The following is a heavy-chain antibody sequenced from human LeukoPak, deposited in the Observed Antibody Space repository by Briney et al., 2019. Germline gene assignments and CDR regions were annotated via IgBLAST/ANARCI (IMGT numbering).Heavy chain of an antibody. CDR3: ARAYYYDSSGYAH. Sequence: PGGSLRLSCAASGFTFSSYAMHWVRQAPGKGLEYVSAISSNGGSTYYANSVKGRFTISRDNSKNTLYLQMGSLRAEDMAVYYCARAYYYDSSGYAHWGQGTLVTVSS. D-gene: IGHD3-22*01. CDR2: ISSNGGST. CDR1: GFTFSSYA. J-gene: IGHJ4*02. V-gene: IGHV3-64*01.